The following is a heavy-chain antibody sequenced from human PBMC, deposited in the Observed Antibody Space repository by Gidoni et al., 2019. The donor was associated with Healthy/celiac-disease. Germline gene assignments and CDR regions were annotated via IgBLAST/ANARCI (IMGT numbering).Heavy chain of an antibody. V-gene: IGHV3-53*04. CDR2: IYSGGST. Sequence: EVQLVESGGGLVQPGGSLRLSCAASGFTVSSNYMSWVRQAPGKGLEWVSVIYSGGSTYYADSVKGRFTISRHNSKNTLYLQMNSLRAEDTAVYYCARGGIWSGYQLYYFDYWGQGTLVTVSS. J-gene: IGHJ4*02. CDR1: GFTVSSNY. CDR3: ARGGIWSGYQLYYFDY. D-gene: IGHD3-3*01.